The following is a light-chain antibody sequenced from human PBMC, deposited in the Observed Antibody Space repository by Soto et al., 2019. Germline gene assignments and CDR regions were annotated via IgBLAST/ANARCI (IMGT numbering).Light chain of an antibody. CDR3: HQRQSSPRT. Sequence: EIVLTQSPATLSAFPGDRVTLSCRASQALNNILAWYQHKPGQAPRLLIYLTSNRAAGVPSRFSAWGSETDLTLAISDVQPEDFAVYYCHQRQSSPRTLGQGTKVDIK. CDR1: QALNNI. CDR2: LTS. J-gene: IGKJ1*01. V-gene: IGKV3-11*01.